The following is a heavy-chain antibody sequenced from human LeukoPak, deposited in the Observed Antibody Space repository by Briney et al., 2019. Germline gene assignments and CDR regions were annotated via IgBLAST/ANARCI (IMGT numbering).Heavy chain of an antibody. J-gene: IGHJ4*02. CDR3: ARGRSNYDILTGYYNVLGFDY. CDR2: IHYTGST. D-gene: IGHD3-9*01. V-gene: IGHV4-59*01. CDR1: GGSISSYS. Sequence: SETLSLTCTVSGGSISSYSWSWIRQPAGKGLESIGYIHYTGSTNYNPSLKSRVTISVDTSKNQFSLKLSSVTAADTAVYYCARGRSNYDILTGYYNVLGFDYWGQGTLVTVSS.